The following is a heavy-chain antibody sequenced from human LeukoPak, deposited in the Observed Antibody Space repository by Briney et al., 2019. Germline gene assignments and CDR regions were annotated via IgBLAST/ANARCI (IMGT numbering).Heavy chain of an antibody. J-gene: IGHJ4*02. Sequence: SEALSLTCTVSGGSISSYYWSWIRQPPGKGLEWIGYISYSGSTNYNPSLKSRVTISVDTSKSQFSLKLSSVTAADTAVYYCARYVWGSYPTFEDYWGQGTLVTVSS. CDR3: ARYVWGSYPTFEDY. D-gene: IGHD3-16*02. V-gene: IGHV4-59*01. CDR2: ISYSGST. CDR1: GGSISSYY.